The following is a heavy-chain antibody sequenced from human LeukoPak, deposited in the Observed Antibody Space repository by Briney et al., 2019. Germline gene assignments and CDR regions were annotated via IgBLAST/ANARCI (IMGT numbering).Heavy chain of an antibody. D-gene: IGHD6-13*01. CDR2: ISAYNGNT. J-gene: IGHJ4*02. Sequence: ASVKVSCKASGYTFTSYGISWVRQAPGQGLEWMGWISAYNGNTSYAQKLQGRVTMTTDTSTSTAYMELRSLRSDDTAVYYCARDFGSSSWDLFDYWGQGTLVTVSS. CDR3: ARDFGSSSWDLFDY. CDR1: GYTFTSYG. V-gene: IGHV1-18*01.